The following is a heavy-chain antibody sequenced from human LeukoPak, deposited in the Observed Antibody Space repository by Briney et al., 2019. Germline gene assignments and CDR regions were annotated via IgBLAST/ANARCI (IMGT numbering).Heavy chain of an antibody. CDR2: MNPNSGNT. Sequence: ASVNVSCKASGYTFTSYDINWVRQATGQGLEWMGWMNPNSGNTGYAQKFQGRVTMTRNTSISTAYMELSSPRSEDTAVYYCARGGYSSSWYNYYGMDVWGQGTTVTVSS. V-gene: IGHV1-8*01. CDR1: GYTFTSYD. J-gene: IGHJ6*02. CDR3: ARGGYSSSWYNYYGMDV. D-gene: IGHD6-13*01.